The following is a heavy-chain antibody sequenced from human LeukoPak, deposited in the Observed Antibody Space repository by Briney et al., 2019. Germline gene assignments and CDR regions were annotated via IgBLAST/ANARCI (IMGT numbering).Heavy chain of an antibody. CDR3: ARDNQLLYYFDY. Sequence: SETLSLTCADYGGSFSGYYWSWIRQPPGKGLEWIGEINHSGSTNYNPSLKSRVTISVDTSKNQFSLKLSSVTAADTAVYYCARDNQLLYYFDYWGQGTLVTVSS. V-gene: IGHV4-34*01. D-gene: IGHD2-2*01. J-gene: IGHJ4*02. CDR1: GGSFSGYY. CDR2: INHSGST.